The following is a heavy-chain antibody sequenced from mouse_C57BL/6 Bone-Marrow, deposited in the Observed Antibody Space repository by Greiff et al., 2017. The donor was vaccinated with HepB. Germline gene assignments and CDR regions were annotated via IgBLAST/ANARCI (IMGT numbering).Heavy chain of an antibody. J-gene: IGHJ3*01. D-gene: IGHD1-1*01. CDR1: GYTFTSYW. Sequence: QVHLQQSGAELVKPGASVKLSCKASGYTFTSYWMHWVKQRPGQGLEWIGMIHPNSGSTNYNEKFKSKATLTVDKSSSTAYMQLSSLTSEDSAVYYCARSGYYGPWFAYWGQGTLVTVSA. CDR2: IHPNSGST. CDR3: ARSGYYGPWFAY. V-gene: IGHV1-64*01.